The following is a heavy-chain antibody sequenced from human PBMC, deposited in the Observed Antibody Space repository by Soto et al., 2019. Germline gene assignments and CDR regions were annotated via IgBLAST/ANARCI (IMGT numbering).Heavy chain of an antibody. Sequence: PWGSLRLSCTASGVGIISEWIYWVRQSSFKGLEWVANINQDGREKYYVGSVKGRFTISRDNAKNSVYLQMNSLRAEDTALYYCATGNTMDVWGQGTTVTAP. CDR1: GVGIISEW. V-gene: IGHV3-7*01. CDR3: ATGNTMDV. CDR2: INQDGREK. D-gene: IGHD1-1*01. J-gene: IGHJ6*02.